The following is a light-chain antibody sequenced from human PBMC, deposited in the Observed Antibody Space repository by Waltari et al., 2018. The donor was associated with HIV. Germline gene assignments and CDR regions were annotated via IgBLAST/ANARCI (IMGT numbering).Light chain of an antibody. V-gene: IGLV2-8*01. J-gene: IGLJ2*01. CDR2: EVT. CDR1: STDVGGHSY. Sequence: QSALTQPPPASGSPGQAVTISRTGTSTDVGGHSYVAWYQQHPGKAPKLIISEVTKRPSGVPDRFSGSKSGNTASLTVSGLQAEDEGDYFCSSYSGRNRSVIFGGGTRVTVL. CDR3: SSYSGRNRSVI.